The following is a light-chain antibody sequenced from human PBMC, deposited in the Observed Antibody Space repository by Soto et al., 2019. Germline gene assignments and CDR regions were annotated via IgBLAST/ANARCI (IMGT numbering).Light chain of an antibody. J-gene: IGKJ3*01. V-gene: IGKV3D-20*01. Sequence: EIVLTQSPATLSLSPGERATLSCGARQSVSSSYLAWYQQKPGLAPRLLIYDASSRATGIPDRFSGSGSGTDVTLTISRLQPEDFAVYYCQQYGSSCTFGPGTKVDIK. CDR1: QSVSSSY. CDR2: DAS. CDR3: QQYGSSCT.